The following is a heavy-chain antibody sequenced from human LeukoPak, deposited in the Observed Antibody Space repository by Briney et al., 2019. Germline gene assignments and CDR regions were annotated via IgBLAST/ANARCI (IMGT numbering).Heavy chain of an antibody. CDR2: ISGSGGST. CDR1: GFTFSSYA. Sequence: GGSLRLSCAASGFTFSSYAMSWVRQAPGKGLEWVSAISGSGGSTYYADSVKGRFTISRDNSKNTLYPQMNSLRAEDTAVYYCAKESSPRVDYDFWSGYYIDYWGQGTLVTVSS. J-gene: IGHJ4*02. D-gene: IGHD3-3*01. CDR3: AKESSPRVDYDFWSGYYIDY. V-gene: IGHV3-23*01.